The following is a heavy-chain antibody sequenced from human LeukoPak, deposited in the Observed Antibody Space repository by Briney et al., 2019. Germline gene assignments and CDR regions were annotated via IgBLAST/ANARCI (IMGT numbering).Heavy chain of an antibody. CDR1: GYTFTSYG. CDR3: ARVSVVVPAAMDY. D-gene: IGHD2-2*01. J-gene: IGHJ4*02. V-gene: IGHV1-69*13. CDR2: IIPIFGTA. Sequence: EASVKVSCKASGYTFTSYGISWVRQAPRQGLEWMGGIIPIFGTANYAQKFQGRVTITADESTSTAYMELSSLRSEDTAVYYCARVSVVVPAAMDYWGQGTLVTVSS.